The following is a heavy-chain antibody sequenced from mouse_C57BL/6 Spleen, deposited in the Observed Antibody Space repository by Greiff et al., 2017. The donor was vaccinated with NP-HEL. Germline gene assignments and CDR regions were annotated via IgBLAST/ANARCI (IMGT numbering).Heavy chain of an antibody. CDR3: ARTGSSFHYYAMDY. CDR1: GYTFTSYW. V-gene: IGHV1-59*01. CDR2: IDPSDSYT. Sequence: QVHVKQPGAELVRPGTSVKLSCKASGYTFTSYWMHWVKQRPGQGLEWIGVIDPSDSYTNYNQKFKGKATLTVDTSSSTAYMQLSSLTSEDSAVYYCARTGSSFHYYAMDYWGQGTSVTVSS. D-gene: IGHD1-1*01. J-gene: IGHJ4*01.